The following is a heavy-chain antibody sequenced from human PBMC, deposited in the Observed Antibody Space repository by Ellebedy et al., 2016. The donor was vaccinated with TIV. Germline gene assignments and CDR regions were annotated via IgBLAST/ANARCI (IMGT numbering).Heavy chain of an antibody. CDR1: GYTFTGHF. D-gene: IGHD5-12*01. CDR3: ARRGYSGGPYWAFDV. V-gene: IGHV1-2*04. CDR2: INPNSGGT. J-gene: IGHJ3*01. Sequence: AASVKVSCKASGYTFTGHFMHWLRQAPGQGLEWMGWINPNSGGTNYGQKFQGWVTMTRDTSISTAYMDLSRLTDDDTAVYYCARRGYSGGPYWAFDVWGQGTMVTVSS.